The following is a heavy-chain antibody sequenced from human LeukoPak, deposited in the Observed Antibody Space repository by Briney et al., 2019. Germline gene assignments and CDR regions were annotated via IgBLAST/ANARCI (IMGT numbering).Heavy chain of an antibody. J-gene: IGHJ3*02. Sequence: PGGSLRLSCAASAFTFHDYGMSWVRQAPGKGLEWVSSINWNSGSTGYADSVRGRFSISRDNGKNSLYLQMNSLRAEDTALYYRARAKDCSSITCPFDIWGQGTMVTVSS. D-gene: IGHD2-2*01. CDR2: INWNSGST. V-gene: IGHV3-20*04. CDR3: ARAKDCSSITCPFDI. CDR1: AFTFHDYG.